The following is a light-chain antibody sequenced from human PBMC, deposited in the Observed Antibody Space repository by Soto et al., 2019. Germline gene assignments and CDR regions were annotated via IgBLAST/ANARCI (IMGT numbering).Light chain of an antibody. V-gene: IGKV3-15*01. J-gene: IGKJ4*01. Sequence: EIVMTQSPATLSVSRGERATLSCRANQAISSNLAWYQQKLGQAPRLLIYGASTRATGIPDRFSGSGSGTEFTLTISSLQSEEFAVYYCQHYNNWLGTFGGGTKVDIK. CDR2: GAS. CDR1: QAISSN. CDR3: QHYNNWLGT.